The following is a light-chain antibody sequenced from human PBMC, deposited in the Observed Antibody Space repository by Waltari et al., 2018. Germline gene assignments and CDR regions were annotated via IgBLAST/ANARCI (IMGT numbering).Light chain of an antibody. CDR3: QSADSSISYVV. J-gene: IGLJ2*01. Sequence: SYELTQPPSVSVSPGQTARIPCSGDALPRQYTYWYQQKPGQAPVFVISQDSERPSGIPERFSGSSSGTTVTLTISGVQAEDEADYYCQSADSSISYVVFGGGTKLTFL. V-gene: IGLV3-25*03. CDR1: ALPRQY. CDR2: QDS.